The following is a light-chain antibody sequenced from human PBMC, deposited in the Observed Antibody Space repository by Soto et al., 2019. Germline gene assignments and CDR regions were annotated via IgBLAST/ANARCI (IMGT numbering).Light chain of an antibody. CDR2: DAS. CDR1: QSVSSSY. CDR3: QQYSSSRT. J-gene: IGKJ1*01. V-gene: IGKV3-20*01. Sequence: DIVLTQSPAPLSLSPGERATLSCRASQSVSSSYLAWYQQKPGQAPRLLMYDASSRATGIPDRFSGSGSGTDFTLTISRLEPEDFAVYYCQQYSSSRTFGQGTKV.